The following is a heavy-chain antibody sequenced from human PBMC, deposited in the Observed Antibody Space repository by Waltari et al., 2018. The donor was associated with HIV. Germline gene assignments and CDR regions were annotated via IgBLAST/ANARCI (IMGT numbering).Heavy chain of an antibody. J-gene: IGHJ4*02. V-gene: IGHV1-69*05. CDR3: ATSRQNKSEASDDGAYKLAP. Sequence: QVQLIQSGAEPRRSGSSAKVSCKASGGTFGSHSLSRVCRPPGQGLEWVGGVIPTIENIKYAQRFKDRINIATDAAKGTAYRELTNLRSEDTAIYYCATSRQNKSEASDDGAYKLAPGGQGT. D-gene: IGHD2-8*01. CDR2: VIPTIENI. CDR1: GGTFGSHS.